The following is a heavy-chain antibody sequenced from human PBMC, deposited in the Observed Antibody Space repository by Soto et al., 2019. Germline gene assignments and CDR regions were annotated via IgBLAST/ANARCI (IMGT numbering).Heavy chain of an antibody. D-gene: IGHD2-15*01. V-gene: IGHV4-59*11. CDR3: ARGGWSMDV. CDR2: IHYSGST. CDR1: GASISSLY. Sequence: SETLSLTCTISGASISSLYWSWVRQPPGNGLEWIGYIHYSGSTNYNPSLKSRVTILVDTSKNQFSLRLSSVTAADTAVYYCARGGWSMDVWGQGTTVTVSS. J-gene: IGHJ6*02.